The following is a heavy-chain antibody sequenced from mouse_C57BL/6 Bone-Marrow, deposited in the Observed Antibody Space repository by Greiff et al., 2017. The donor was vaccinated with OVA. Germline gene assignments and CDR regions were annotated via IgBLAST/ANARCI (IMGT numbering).Heavy chain of an antibody. Sequence: QVQLKESGPGLVQPSQSLSITCTVSGFSLTSYGVHWVRQPPGKGLEWLGVIWSGGSTDYNAAFISRLSISKDNSKSQVFFKMNSLQADDTAIYYCATGDSPWFAYWGQGTLVTVSA. J-gene: IGHJ3*01. V-gene: IGHV2-4*01. CDR1: GFSLTSYG. CDR2: IWSGGST. CDR3: ATGDSPWFAY.